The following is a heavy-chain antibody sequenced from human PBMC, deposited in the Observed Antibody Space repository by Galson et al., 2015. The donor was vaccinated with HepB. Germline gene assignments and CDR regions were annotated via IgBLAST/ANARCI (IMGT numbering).Heavy chain of an antibody. D-gene: IGHD6-13*01. CDR3: ARHWDSRDWFDP. Sequence: SETLSLTCTVSGGSISSSSYYWGWIRQPPGKGLEWIGSIYYSGSTYYNPSLKSRVTISVDTSKNQFSLKLSSVTAADTAVYYCARHWDSRDWFDPWGQGTLVTVSS. CDR2: IYYSGST. V-gene: IGHV4-39*01. J-gene: IGHJ5*02. CDR1: GGSISSSSYY.